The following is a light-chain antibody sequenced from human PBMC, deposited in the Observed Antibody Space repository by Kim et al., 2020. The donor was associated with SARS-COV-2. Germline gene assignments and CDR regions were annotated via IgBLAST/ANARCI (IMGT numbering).Light chain of an antibody. CDR3: QHYNTWPPET. V-gene: IGKV3D-15*01. CDR2: GAS. J-gene: IGKJ2*01. Sequence: EIVMTQSPATLSVSPGERATLSCWASQSVSDNLAWYQQKVGQAPRLLIYGASTRATGIPARFSGSGSGTDFTLTISSLQSEDIAVYYCQHYNTWPPETFGQGTKLEI. CDR1: QSVSDN.